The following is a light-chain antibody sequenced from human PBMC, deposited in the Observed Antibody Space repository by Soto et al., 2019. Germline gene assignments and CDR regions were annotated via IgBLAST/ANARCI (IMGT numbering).Light chain of an antibody. V-gene: IGKV3-11*01. CDR2: DAS. CDR3: QQRSHSIT. Sequence: EIVLTQSPDTLSLSPGERATLSRWASHCVTTHLAWFQQRPGQTPRLLIYDASTRAAGIPARFSGRGSGADFTLTISSLEPEDFAVYYCQQRSHSITFGQGTRLEIK. J-gene: IGKJ5*01. CDR1: HCVTTH.